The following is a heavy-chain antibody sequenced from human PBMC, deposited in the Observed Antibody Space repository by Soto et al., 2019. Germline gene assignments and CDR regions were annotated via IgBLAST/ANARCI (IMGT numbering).Heavy chain of an antibody. CDR3: ARDWVFDY. D-gene: IGHD3-16*01. V-gene: IGHV4-61*08. J-gene: IGHJ4*02. CDR2: IYYSGST. CDR1: GGSISSGGYY. Sequence: TSETLSLTCTVSGGSISSGGYYWSWIRQHPGKGLEWIGYIYYSGSTNYNPSLKSRVTISVDTSKNQFSLKLSSVTAADTAVYYCARDWVFDYWGQGTLVTVSS.